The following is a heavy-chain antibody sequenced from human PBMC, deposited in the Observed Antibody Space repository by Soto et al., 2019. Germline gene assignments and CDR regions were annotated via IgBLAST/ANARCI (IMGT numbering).Heavy chain of an antibody. CDR2: IYYSGTT. V-gene: IGHV4-39*01. CDR3: VKRSGQSNGWGAFDI. D-gene: IGHD6-19*01. CDR1: GDSITSNSYF. J-gene: IGHJ3*02. Sequence: SETLSLTCTVSGDSITSNSYFWAWIRQPPGKGLEWIGSIYYSGTTYYNPSLKSRVTISRDNSKNTVDLQMNSLRAEDTAVYYCVKRSGQSNGWGAFDIWGQGAMVTVSS.